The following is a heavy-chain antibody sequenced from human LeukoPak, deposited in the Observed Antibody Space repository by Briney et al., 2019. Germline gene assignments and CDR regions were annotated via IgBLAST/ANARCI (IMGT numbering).Heavy chain of an antibody. J-gene: IGHJ4*02. CDR1: GGSFSGYY. CDR2: INHSGST. CDR3: ARRMQAGYYFDY. D-gene: IGHD6-13*01. Sequence: PSETLSLTCAVYGGSFSGYYWSWIRQPPGKGLEWIGEINHSGSTNYNPSLKSRVTISVDTSKNQFSLKLSSVTAADTAVYYCARRMQAGYYFDYWGQGTLVTVSS. V-gene: IGHV4-34*01.